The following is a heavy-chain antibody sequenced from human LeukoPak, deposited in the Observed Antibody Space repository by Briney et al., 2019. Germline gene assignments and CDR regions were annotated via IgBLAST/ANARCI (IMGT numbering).Heavy chain of an antibody. V-gene: IGHV3-23*01. D-gene: IGHD3-3*01. J-gene: IGHJ4*02. CDR3: ASYPFGVLRFLDWFSSP. Sequence: GGSLRLSCAASGFTFSSYWMTWVRQAPGKGLDWVSSITDSGMSSYYADSVKGRFTISRDNPRNTLYLQMHSLRSEDTAIYYCASYPFGVLRFLDWFSSPGGQGALVTVSS. CDR2: ITDSGMSS. CDR1: GFTFSSYW.